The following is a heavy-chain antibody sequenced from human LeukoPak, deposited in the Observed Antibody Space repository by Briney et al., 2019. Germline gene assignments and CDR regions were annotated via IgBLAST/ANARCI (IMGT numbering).Heavy chain of an antibody. CDR2: INLTGGST. Sequence: GGCLRLSWAPSGPTFDTNGASSVRPPRGDWRGLVLCINLTGGSTGYADSVKGRFTISRDNAKNSLYLQMNSLRAEDTALYYCARGGTSCCGSDYWGQGILVTVSS. J-gene: IGHJ4*02. D-gene: IGHD2-2*01. V-gene: IGHV3-20*04. CDR3: ARGGTSCCGSDY. CDR1: GPTFDTNG.